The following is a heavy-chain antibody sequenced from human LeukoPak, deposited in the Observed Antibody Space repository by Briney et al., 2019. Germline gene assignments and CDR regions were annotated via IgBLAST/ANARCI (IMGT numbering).Heavy chain of an antibody. CDR2: IYYSGST. CDR3: ARHHGYDSSGYYYVPHYDY. D-gene: IGHD3-22*01. V-gene: IGHV4-59*08. J-gene: IGHJ4*02. Sequence: SETLSLTCTVSGGSISSYYWSWIRQPPGKGLDWIGYIYYSGSTNYNPSLKSRVTISVDTSKNQFPLKLSSVTAADTAVYYCARHHGYDSSGYYYVPHYDYWGQGTLVTVSS. CDR1: GGSISSYY.